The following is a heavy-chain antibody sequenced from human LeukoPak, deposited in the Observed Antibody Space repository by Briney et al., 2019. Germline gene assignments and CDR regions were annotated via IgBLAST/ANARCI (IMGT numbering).Heavy chain of an antibody. J-gene: IGHJ4*02. CDR3: TRYDFRAEAPDY. CDR2: MNPNSGNT. V-gene: IGHV1-8*01. D-gene: IGHD3-3*01. Sequence: ASVKVSCKASGYTFTSYDINWVRQATGRGLEWMGWMNPNSGNTGYAQKFQGRVTMTRNTSISTAYMELSSLRSEDTAVYYCTRYDFRAEAPDYWGQGTLVTVSS. CDR1: GYTFTSYD.